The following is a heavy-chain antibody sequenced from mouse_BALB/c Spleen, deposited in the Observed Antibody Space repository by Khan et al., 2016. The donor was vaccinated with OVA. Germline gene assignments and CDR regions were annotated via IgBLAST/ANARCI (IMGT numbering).Heavy chain of an antibody. J-gene: IGHJ3*01. D-gene: IGHD1-1*01. CDR2: INPTTDYT. CDR1: GYTFTSYW. CDR3: VNHGSSSAWFTY. Sequence: VQLQQSGAELAKPGASVKMSCKASGYTFTSYWMHWVKQRPGQGLEWIGYINPTTDYTEYNQIFKDKATLTADKSSSTAYMQLSSLTSVDSAFYYCVNHGSSSAWFTYWGQGTLVTVSA. V-gene: IGHV1-7*01.